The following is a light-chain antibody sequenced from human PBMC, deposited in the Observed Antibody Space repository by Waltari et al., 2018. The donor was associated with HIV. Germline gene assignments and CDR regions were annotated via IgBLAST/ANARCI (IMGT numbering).Light chain of an antibody. CDR3: QQYTNYPRT. CDR1: QNINTW. J-gene: IGKJ1*01. CDR2: QAS. V-gene: IGKV1-5*03. Sequence: DIQLTQSPSTLSASVGDRVTITCRASQNINTWLAWYHQKPGKVPKLLIYQASNLPSGVSARFSGSGSGTEFTLTITSLQPDDFGTYYCQQYTNYPRTFGQGTKVEI.